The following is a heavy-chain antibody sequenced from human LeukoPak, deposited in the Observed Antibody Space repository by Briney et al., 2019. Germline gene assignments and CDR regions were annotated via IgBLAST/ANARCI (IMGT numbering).Heavy chain of an antibody. Sequence: SETLSLTCTVSGGSISDYYWNWIRQPPGKGLEWMGYIHNSGSTYYNPSLKSRVTISVDTSKNQFSLKLNSVTAADTAVYYCARHYGPWGQGTLVTVSS. CDR1: GGSISDYY. J-gene: IGHJ5*02. V-gene: IGHV4-59*08. CDR2: IHNSGST. D-gene: IGHD3-10*01. CDR3: ARHYGP.